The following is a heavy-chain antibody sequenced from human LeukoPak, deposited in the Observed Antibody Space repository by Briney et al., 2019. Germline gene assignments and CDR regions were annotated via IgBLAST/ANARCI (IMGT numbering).Heavy chain of an antibody. CDR1: GYTFTSYY. CDR2: INPSGGST. J-gene: IGHJ4*02. Sequence: ASVKVSCKASGYTFTSYYMHWVRQAPGQGLEWMGIINPSGGSTSYAQKFQGRVTMTGDTSTSTVYMELSSLRSEDTAVYYCARVSTKNTSYYDFWSGYYEPPGYWGQGTLVTVSS. CDR3: ARVSTKNTSYYDFWSGYYEPPGY. D-gene: IGHD3-3*01. V-gene: IGHV1-46*01.